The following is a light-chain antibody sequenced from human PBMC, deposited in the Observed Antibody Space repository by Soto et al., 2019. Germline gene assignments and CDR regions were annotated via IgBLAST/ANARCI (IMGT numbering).Light chain of an antibody. CDR2: GAS. CDR3: QHRGEWPRS. CDR1: QSVSNY. J-gene: IGKJ2*03. V-gene: IGKV3-11*01. Sequence: EIVLTQSPATLSLSPGERATLSCRASQSVSNYLAWYQQKPGQAPRLLIYGASNRATGIPARFTGSGSGTDFTLAISSLEPEDFAVYYCQHRGEWPRSFGQGTKLEIK.